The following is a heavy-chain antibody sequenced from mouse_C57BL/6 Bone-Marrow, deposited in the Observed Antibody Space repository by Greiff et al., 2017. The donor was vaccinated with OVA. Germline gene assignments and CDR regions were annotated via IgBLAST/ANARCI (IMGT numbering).Heavy chain of an antibody. V-gene: IGHV5-6*01. CDR3: ARRYEDYFDY. Sequence: VQLKESGGDLVKPGGSLKLSCAASGFTFSSYGMSWVRQTPDKRLEWVATISSGGSYTYYPDSVKGRFTISRDNAKNTLYLQMSSLKSEDTAMYYCARRYEDYFDYWGQGTTLTVSS. D-gene: IGHD1-1*01. CDR1: GFTFSSYG. J-gene: IGHJ2*01. CDR2: ISSGGSYT.